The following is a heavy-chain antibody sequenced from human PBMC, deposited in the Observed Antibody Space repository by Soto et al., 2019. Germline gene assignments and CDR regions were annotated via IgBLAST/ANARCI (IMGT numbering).Heavy chain of an antibody. CDR1: GGSISSYY. Sequence: QVQLQESGPGLVKPSETLSLTCTVSGGSISSYYWSWIRRPPGKGLEWIGYIYNSGSTNYNPSLKSRVTISVDTSKNQFSLKLSSVTAADTAVYYCARGSTGYSSSWYRYWGQGTLVTVSS. CDR3: ARGSTGYSSSWYRY. D-gene: IGHD6-13*01. CDR2: IYNSGST. V-gene: IGHV4-59*08. J-gene: IGHJ4*02.